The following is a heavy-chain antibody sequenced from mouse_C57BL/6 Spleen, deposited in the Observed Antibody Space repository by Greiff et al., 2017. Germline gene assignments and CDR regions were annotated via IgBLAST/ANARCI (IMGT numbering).Heavy chain of an antibody. J-gene: IGHJ2*01. CDR2: IWGDGST. V-gene: IGHV2-3*01. Sequence: VKLQESGPGLVAPSQSLSITCTVSGFSLTSSGVSWVRQPPGKGLEWLGVIWGDGSTNYHSALISRLSINKDNSKSQVFLKLNSLQSDDTDTYYCAKFYYGSFDDWGQGTTLTVSS. CDR3: AKFYYGSFDD. D-gene: IGHD1-1*01. CDR1: GFSLTSSG.